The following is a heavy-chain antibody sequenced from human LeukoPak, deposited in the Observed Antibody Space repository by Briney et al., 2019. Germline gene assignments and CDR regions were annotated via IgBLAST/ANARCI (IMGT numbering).Heavy chain of an antibody. V-gene: IGHV3-23*01. Sequence: GGSLRLSCAASGFTLSSYEMHWVRQAPGKGLVWVSAISGGGGSTYYAGSVKGRFTISRDNSKNTLYLQMNSLRAEDTAIYYCAKDRAIHLVPYYLVPDIWGQGTMVTVSS. CDR2: ISGGGGST. CDR1: GFTLSSYE. D-gene: IGHD5-18*01. J-gene: IGHJ3*02. CDR3: AKDRAIHLVPYYLVPDI.